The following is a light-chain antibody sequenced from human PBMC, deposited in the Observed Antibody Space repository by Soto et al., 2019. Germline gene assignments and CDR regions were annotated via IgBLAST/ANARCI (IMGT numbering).Light chain of an antibody. V-gene: IGKV3-20*01. CDR1: QTVSRNY. Sequence: DIVLTQSPGTLSLSPGERATPSCRANQTVSRNYLAWYQQKPGQTPRLLIYSAPNKATVIPDRFRGSGSGTDFTLTITRLEPEDFGVYYCLQYATSRRTFGQGTRVDIK. J-gene: IGKJ1*01. CDR2: SAP. CDR3: LQYATSRRT.